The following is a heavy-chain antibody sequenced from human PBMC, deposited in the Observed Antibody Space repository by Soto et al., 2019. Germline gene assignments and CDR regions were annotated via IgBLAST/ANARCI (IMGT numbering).Heavy chain of an antibody. J-gene: IGHJ4*02. CDR3: ARAVAVPADFDY. Sequence: QVQLVQSGAEEKKPGASVKVSCKASGYTFTGYAMHWVRQAPGQRLEWMGWINAGNGNTKYSQKFQGRVTITRDNSASTAYMELSSLRPEDTAVYYCARAVAVPADFDYWGQGTLVTVSS. CDR1: GYTFTGYA. D-gene: IGHD6-19*01. V-gene: IGHV1-3*05. CDR2: INAGNGNT.